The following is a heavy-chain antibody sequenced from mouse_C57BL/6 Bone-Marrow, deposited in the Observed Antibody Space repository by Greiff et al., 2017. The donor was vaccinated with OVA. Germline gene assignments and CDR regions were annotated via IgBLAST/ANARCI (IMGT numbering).Heavy chain of an antibody. V-gene: IGHV1-69*01. J-gene: IGHJ1*03. Sequence: QVQLQQPGAELVMPGASVKLSCKASGYTFTSYWMHWVKQRPGQGLEWTGEIDPSDSYTNYNQKFKGKSTLTVDKSSSTAYMQLSSLTSEDSAVYYCARKGYFDVWGTGTTVTVSS. CDR2: IDPSDSYT. CDR1: GYTFTSYW. CDR3: ARKGYFDV.